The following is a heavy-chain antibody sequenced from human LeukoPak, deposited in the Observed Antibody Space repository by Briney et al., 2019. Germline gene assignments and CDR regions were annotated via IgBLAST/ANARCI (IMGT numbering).Heavy chain of an antibody. Sequence: SETLSLTCTVSGGSISSSSYYWGWIRQPPGKGLEWIGSIYYSGSTYYNPSLKSRVTISVDTSKNQFSLKLNSVTAADTAVYYCARAGDGLRITMIVHWGQGTLVTVSS. CDR3: ARAGDGLRITMIVH. J-gene: IGHJ1*01. CDR1: GGSISSSSYY. D-gene: IGHD3-22*01. CDR2: IYYSGST. V-gene: IGHV4-39*01.